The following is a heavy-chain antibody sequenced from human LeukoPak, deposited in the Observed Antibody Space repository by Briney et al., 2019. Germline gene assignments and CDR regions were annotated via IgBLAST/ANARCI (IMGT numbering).Heavy chain of an antibody. Sequence: GASVKVSCKASGGTFSSYAISWVRQAPGQGLEWMGWISAYNGAADYAQKVQDRVTMTTDTSTNTAYMELRTLRSDDTAVYYCTRDRAFDYWGQGTLVTVSS. D-gene: IGHD5-24*01. CDR2: ISAYNGAA. CDR1: GGTFSSYA. CDR3: TRDRAFDY. V-gene: IGHV1-18*01. J-gene: IGHJ4*02.